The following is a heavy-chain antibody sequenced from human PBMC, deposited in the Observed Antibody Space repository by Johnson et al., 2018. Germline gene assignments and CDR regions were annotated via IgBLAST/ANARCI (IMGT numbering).Heavy chain of an antibody. Sequence: VQLVQSGGGLVQPGRSLRLSCTASGFTFGDYAMSWFRQAPGKGLEWVGFIRSKAYGGTTEYAASVKGRFTISRDDSKSIAYLQMKSLKTEDTAVYYCARADRLLQRYYHYDDMDRWGKGTKVTVSS. V-gene: IGHV3-49*03. CDR3: ARADRLLQRYYHYDDMDR. D-gene: IGHD2-2*01. CDR2: IRSKAYGGTT. CDR1: GFTFGDYA. J-gene: IGHJ6*03.